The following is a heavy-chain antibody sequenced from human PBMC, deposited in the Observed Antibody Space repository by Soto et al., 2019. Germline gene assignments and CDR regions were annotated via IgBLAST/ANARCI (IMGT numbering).Heavy chain of an antibody. CDR1: GFIVSGIF. Sequence: EVRLVESGGGLVQPGGSLRISCAASGFIVSGIFMTWVRQVPGKGPEWVSTLSSDDKTYYADSVRGRFTISRDSSKNTLFLQMNTLRAEDTAVYHCARDIFGGSYDFWHGGQGTLVTFSS. D-gene: IGHD3-3*01. CDR3: ARDIFGGSYDFWH. CDR2: LSSDDKT. J-gene: IGHJ4*02. V-gene: IGHV3-66*01.